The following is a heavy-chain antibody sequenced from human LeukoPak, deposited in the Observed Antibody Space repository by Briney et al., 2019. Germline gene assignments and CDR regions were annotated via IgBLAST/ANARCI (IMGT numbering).Heavy chain of an antibody. V-gene: IGHV1-2*02. D-gene: IGHD3-3*01. CDR1: GYTFTGYY. CDR2: INPNSGGT. Sequence: GASVKVSCKASGYTFTGYYMHWVRQAPGQGLEWMGWINPNSGGTNYAQKFQGRVTMTRDTSISTAYMELSRLRSDDTAVYYCARGTAPDFWSGYYTLFWYFIYWGQGTLVTVSS. J-gene: IGHJ4*02. CDR3: ARGTAPDFWSGYYTLFWYFIY.